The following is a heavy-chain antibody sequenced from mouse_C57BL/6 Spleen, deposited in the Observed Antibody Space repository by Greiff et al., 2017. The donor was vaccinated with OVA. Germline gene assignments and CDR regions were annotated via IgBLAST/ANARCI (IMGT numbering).Heavy chain of an antibody. CDR1: GYTFTDYN. D-gene: IGHD4-1*01. Sequence: EVQLQQSGPELVKPGASVKMSCKASGYTFTDYNMHWVKQSHGKSLEWIGYINPNNGGTSYNQKFKGKATLTVNKSSSTAYMELRSLTSEDSAVYYCARLGTKLGLYFDYWGQGTTLTVSS. V-gene: IGHV1-22*01. CDR3: ARLGTKLGLYFDY. J-gene: IGHJ2*01. CDR2: INPNNGGT.